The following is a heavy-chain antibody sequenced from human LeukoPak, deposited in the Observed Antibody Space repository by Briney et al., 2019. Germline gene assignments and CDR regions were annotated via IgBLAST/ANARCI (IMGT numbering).Heavy chain of an antibody. Sequence: PGGSLRLSCAASGFTFSNAWMSWVRQAPGKGLEWVSYISSSGSTIYYADSVKGRFTISRDNAKNSLYLQMNSLRAEDTAVYYCARVPHPYYMDVWGKGTTVTVSS. CDR1: GFTFSNAW. V-gene: IGHV3-11*01. CDR3: ARVPHPYYMDV. CDR2: ISSSGSTI. J-gene: IGHJ6*03.